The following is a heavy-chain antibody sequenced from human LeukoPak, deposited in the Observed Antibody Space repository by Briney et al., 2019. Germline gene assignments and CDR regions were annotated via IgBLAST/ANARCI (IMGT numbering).Heavy chain of an antibody. V-gene: IGHV3-72*01. J-gene: IGHJ3*02. CDR2: IRRKRNGYTT. Sequence: GGSLRLPCAASGFRFSDYILDWVRQAPGKGLEWVGRIRRKRNGYTTEYAASVKGRFTISRDDLKKSLDLHMTSLKTDDTAVYYCSRDGTEGDNSAFDIWGQGTMVTVSS. D-gene: IGHD3-22*01. CDR3: SRDGTEGDNSAFDI. CDR1: GFRFSDYI.